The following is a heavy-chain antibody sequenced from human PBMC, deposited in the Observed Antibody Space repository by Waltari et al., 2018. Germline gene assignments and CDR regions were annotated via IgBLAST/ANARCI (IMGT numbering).Heavy chain of an antibody. Sequence: EVQLVESGGGLVQPGGSLRVSCAASGLTFSSHWMTWVRQAPGKGLEWVANINGDGSEKYYVDSVKARFTISRDNAKNSLYLQMDSLRAEDTAVYYCARADYGGTADFDYWGQGTLVTVSS. CDR2: INGDGSEK. CDR3: ARADYGGTADFDY. CDR1: GLTFSSHW. D-gene: IGHD4-17*01. V-gene: IGHV3-7*04. J-gene: IGHJ4*02.